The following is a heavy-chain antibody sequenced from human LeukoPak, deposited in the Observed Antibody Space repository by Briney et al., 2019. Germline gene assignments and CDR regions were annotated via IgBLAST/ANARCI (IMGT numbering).Heavy chain of an antibody. CDR2: ISNGGRDT. CDR1: GFTFSTYA. V-gene: IGHV3-30*04. J-gene: IGHJ4*02. Sequence: PGGSLRLSCAASGFTFSTYAMHWVRQAQAKGLDWVAVISNGGRDTYYEDSVKGRFTISRDNSKNTLDLQMNSLRVDDTAVYYCRRGPWTPTQPINDWGQGTPVTVSS. D-gene: IGHD3/OR15-3a*01. CDR3: RRGPWTPTQPIND.